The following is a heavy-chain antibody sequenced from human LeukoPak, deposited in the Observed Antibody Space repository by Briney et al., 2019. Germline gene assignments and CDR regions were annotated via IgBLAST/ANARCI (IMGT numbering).Heavy chain of an antibody. V-gene: IGHV5-51*01. D-gene: IGHD3-10*01. J-gene: IGHJ4*02. CDR2: IYPSDSDT. Sequence: GESLKISCKGSGYSFTSYWIGWVRQMPGKGLEWMGIIYPSDSDTRYSPSFQGQVTISADKSISTAYLQWSSLKASDTAMYYCARLLTMVRGVRSFFDYWGQGTLVTVSS. CDR1: GYSFTSYW. CDR3: ARLLTMVRGVRSFFDY.